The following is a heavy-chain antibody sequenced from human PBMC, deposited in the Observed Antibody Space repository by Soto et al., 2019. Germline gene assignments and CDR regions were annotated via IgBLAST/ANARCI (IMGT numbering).Heavy chain of an antibody. J-gene: IGHJ5*02. CDR1: GGSFSGYY. Sequence: PSETLSLTCAVYGGSFSGYYWSWIRQPPGKGLEWIGEINHSGSTNYNPSLKSRVTISVDTSKNQFSLKLSSVTAADTAVYYCARGRQQYSSSVRQKGWFDPWGQGTLVTVSS. CDR3: ARGRQQYSSSVRQKGWFDP. V-gene: IGHV4-34*01. D-gene: IGHD6-6*01. CDR2: INHSGST.